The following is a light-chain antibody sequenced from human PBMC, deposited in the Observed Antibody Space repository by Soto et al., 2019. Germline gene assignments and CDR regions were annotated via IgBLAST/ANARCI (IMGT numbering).Light chain of an antibody. J-gene: IGKJ5*01. CDR3: MQCEQWPLT. CDR1: QSLLSSGIETY. Sequence: IVMSQTPLSLSVTPGQPASISCRSSQSLLSSGIETYLFWYQQKPGQSPQLLIYEVSDRISAVPDRFSGSGSGTEFTLTFTRVEAEDAGVYYCMQCEQWPLTFGQGTRLEIK. V-gene: IGKV2D-29*02. CDR2: EVS.